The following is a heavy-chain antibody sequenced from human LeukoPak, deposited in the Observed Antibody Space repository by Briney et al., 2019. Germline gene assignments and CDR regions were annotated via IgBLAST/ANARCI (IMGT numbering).Heavy chain of an antibody. CDR2: INHSGST. Sequence: SETLSLTCAVYGGSFSGYYWSWIRQPPGKGLEWIGEINHSGSTNYNPSLKSRVTISVDTSKNQLSLKLSSVTAADTAVYYCARRGIVVVPAAAYFDYWGQGTLVTVSS. CDR3: ARRGIVVVPAAAYFDY. J-gene: IGHJ4*02. CDR1: GGSFSGYY. V-gene: IGHV4-34*01. D-gene: IGHD2-2*01.